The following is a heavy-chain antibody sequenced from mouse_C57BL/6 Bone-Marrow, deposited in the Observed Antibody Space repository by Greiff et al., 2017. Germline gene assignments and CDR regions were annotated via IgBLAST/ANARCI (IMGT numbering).Heavy chain of an antibody. CDR3: ARTGYYSNFHWYCDV. D-gene: IGHD2-5*01. CDR1: GYAFSSYW. J-gene: IGHJ1*03. CDR2: IYPGDGDT. V-gene: IGHV1-80*01. Sequence: VQLQASGAELVKPGASVKISCKASGYAFSSYWMNWVKQRPGKGLEWIGQIYPGDGDTNYNGKFKGKATLTADKSSSTAYMQLSSLTSEDSAVYFCARTGYYSNFHWYCDVWGTGTTVTVSS.